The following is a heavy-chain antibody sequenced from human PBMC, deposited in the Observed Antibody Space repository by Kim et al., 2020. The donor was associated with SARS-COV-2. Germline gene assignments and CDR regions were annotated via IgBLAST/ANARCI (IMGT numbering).Heavy chain of an antibody. V-gene: IGHV5-51*01. D-gene: IGHD1-26*01. CDR1: GYSFTSYW. J-gene: IGHJ6*02. CDR3: ARHGPHVEWEPPAEYGMDV. Sequence: GESLKISCKGSGYSFTSYWIGWVRQMPGKGLEWMGIIYPGDSDTRYSPSFQGQVTISADKSISTAYLQWSSLKASDTAMYYCARHGPHVEWEPPAEYGMDVWGQGTTVTVSS. CDR2: IYPGDSDT.